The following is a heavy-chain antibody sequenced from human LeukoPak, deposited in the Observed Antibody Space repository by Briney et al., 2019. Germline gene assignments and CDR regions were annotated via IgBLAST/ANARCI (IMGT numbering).Heavy chain of an antibody. Sequence: SETLSLTCTVSGGSISSYYWSWIRQPPGKGLEWIGYIYYSGSTNYNPSLKNRVTISVDTSKNQFSLKLSSVTAADTAVYYCASARNMYYLTFWGQGTLVTVSS. CDR2: IYYSGST. CDR1: GGSISSYY. D-gene: IGHD3-10*01. V-gene: IGHV4-59*08. J-gene: IGHJ4*02. CDR3: ASARNMYYLTF.